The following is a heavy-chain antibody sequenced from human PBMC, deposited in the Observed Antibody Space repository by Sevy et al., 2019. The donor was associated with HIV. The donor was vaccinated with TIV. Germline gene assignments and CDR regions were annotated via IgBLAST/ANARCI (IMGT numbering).Heavy chain of an antibody. CDR2: ISSSGSTI. CDR1: GFTFSDYY. V-gene: IGHV3-11*01. CDR3: ARDQNSGSYVEGPYY. Sequence: GGSLRLSCAASGFTFSDYYMSWIRQAPGKGLEWVSYISSSGSTIYYADSVKGRFTISKDNAKNSLYLQMNSLRAEDTAVYYCARDQNSGSYVEGPYYWGQGTLVTVSS. J-gene: IGHJ4*02. D-gene: IGHD1-26*01.